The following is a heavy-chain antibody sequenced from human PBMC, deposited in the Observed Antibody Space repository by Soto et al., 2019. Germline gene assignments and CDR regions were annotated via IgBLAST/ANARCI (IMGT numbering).Heavy chain of an antibody. V-gene: IGHV3-33*01. CDR2: IWYDGSNK. D-gene: IGHD1-1*01. Sequence: GGSLRLSCAASGFTFSSYGMHWVRQAPGKGLEWVAVIWYDGSNKYYADSVKGRFTISRDNSKNTLYLQMNSLRAEDTAVYYCARDLESYGNFDYWGQGTLVTVSS. J-gene: IGHJ4*02. CDR1: GFTFSSYG. CDR3: ARDLESYGNFDY.